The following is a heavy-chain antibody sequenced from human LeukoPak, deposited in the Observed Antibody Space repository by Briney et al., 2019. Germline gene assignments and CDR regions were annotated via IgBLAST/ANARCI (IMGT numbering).Heavy chain of an antibody. D-gene: IGHD3-9*01. J-gene: IGHJ4*02. CDR3: AREYDILTGIDY. CDR1: GYTFTGYY. Sequence: ASVKVSCKASGYTFTGYYMHWVRQAPGQGLVWMGWINPNSGGTNYAQKFQGRVTMTRDTSISTAYMELSRLRSDDTAVYYCAREYDILTGIDYWGQGTLVTVSS. V-gene: IGHV1-2*02. CDR2: INPNSGGT.